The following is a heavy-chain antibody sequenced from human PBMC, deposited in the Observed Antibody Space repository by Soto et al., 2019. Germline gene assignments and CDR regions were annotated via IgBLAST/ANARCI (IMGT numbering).Heavy chain of an antibody. CDR2: IIPMYGST. V-gene: IGHV1-69*06. D-gene: IGHD3-10*01. J-gene: IGHJ4*02. CDR3: ARDYLPGDYLDY. Sequence: GASVKVSCKPSGDTFSNYAISWVRQAPGQGLEWMGGIIPMYGSTNYVQKFRGRVTITADKSTSTAYMELSSLRSEDTAVYYCARDYLPGDYLDYWGQGTLVTVSS. CDR1: GDTFSNYA.